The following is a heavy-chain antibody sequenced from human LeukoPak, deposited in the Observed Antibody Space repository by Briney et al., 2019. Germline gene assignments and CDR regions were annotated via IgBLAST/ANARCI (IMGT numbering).Heavy chain of an antibody. Sequence: SVKVSCKASGGTFSSYAISWVRQAPGQGLEWMGGIIPIFGTANYAQKFQGRVTITADESTSTAYMELSSLRSEDTAVYYCARDRDYGDYNTQDLFVYWGQGTLVTVSS. CDR2: IIPIFGTA. J-gene: IGHJ4*02. V-gene: IGHV1-69*13. CDR3: ARDRDYGDYNTQDLFVY. CDR1: GGTFSSYA. D-gene: IGHD4-17*01.